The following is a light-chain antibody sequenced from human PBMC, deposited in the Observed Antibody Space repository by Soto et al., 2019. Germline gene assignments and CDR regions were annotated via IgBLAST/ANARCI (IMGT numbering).Light chain of an antibody. CDR1: SSNVGAASD. V-gene: IGLV1-40*01. CDR3: QSYDDTLSVSWV. CDR2: VNN. J-gene: IGLJ1*01. Sequence: SVLRQPASVSGAPGQRVTISCSGSSSNVGAASDVYWYQQLPGTAPRLLISVNNKRPSGVPDRFSGSKSGTSASLAITGLRPEDEADYYCQSYDDTLSVSWVFGTGTKVTVL.